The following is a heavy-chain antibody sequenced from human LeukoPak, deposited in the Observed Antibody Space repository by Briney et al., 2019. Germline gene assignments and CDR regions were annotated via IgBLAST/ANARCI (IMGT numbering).Heavy chain of an antibody. CDR3: ARLPNY. CDR1: GFTVSTHY. CDR2: IYSGGST. J-gene: IGHJ4*02. V-gene: IGHV3-66*02. Sequence: GGSLRLSCAASGFTVSTHYMTWVRQAPGKGPEWVSVIYSGGSTYYADSVTGRFTISRDNSKNTLYLQMNSLRTEDTAAYYCARLPNYWGQGTLVTVSS.